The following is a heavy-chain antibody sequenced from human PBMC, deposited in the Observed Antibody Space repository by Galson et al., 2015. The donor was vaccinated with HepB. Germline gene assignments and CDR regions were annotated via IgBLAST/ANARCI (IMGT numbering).Heavy chain of an antibody. D-gene: IGHD6-19*01. CDR3: TTLQWT. J-gene: IGHJ5*02. CDR1: GFTFSDAW. V-gene: IGHV3-15*01. Sequence: SLRLSCAASGFTFSDAWMYWVRQAPGKGLEWVGRIKSKTDNDTTGYAAPVEGRFTIPRDDSKNTLYLQMNGLKTEDTAVYYCTTLQWTWGQGTLVTVSS. CDR2: IKSKTDNDTT.